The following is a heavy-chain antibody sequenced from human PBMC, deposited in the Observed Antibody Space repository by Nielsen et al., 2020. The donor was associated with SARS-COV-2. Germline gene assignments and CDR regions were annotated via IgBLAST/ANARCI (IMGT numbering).Heavy chain of an antibody. CDR1: GYTFTSYD. D-gene: IGHD3-16*02. Sequence: SVQVSCKASGYTFTSYDINWVRQATGQGLEWMGWMNPNSGNTGYAQKFQGRVTMTRNTSISTAYMELSSLRSEDTAVYYCARASREYDYVWGSYRYIDYWGQGTLVTVSS. V-gene: IGHV1-8*01. CDR2: MNPNSGNT. CDR3: ARASREYDYVWGSYRYIDY. J-gene: IGHJ4*02.